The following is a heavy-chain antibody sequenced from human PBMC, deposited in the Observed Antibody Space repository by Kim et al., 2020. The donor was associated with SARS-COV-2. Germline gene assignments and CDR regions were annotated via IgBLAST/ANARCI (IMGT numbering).Heavy chain of an antibody. D-gene: IGHD4-17*01. Sequence: PQKFQGRVTMTRDTSTTTVYMELSSRRSEDAALYYCARVYGTLTTGYFDYWGQGTLVTVSS. V-gene: IGHV1-46*01. CDR3: ARVYGTLTTGYFDY. J-gene: IGHJ4*01.